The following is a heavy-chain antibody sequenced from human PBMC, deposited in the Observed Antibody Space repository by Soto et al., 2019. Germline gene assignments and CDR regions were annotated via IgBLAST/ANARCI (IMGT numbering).Heavy chain of an antibody. CDR3: ARDVLIVSVAGTVGIDY. D-gene: IGHD6-19*01. CDR1: GGSISSYS. Sequence: SETLSLTCIVSGGSISSYSWSWSWIRQSPGKGLEWIGYIDYSGTTNYNPSLKSRLTMSIDTSKNQFSLNLSSVTAADTAVYYCARDVLIVSVAGTVGIDYWGQGTLVTVSS. J-gene: IGHJ4*02. CDR2: IDYSGTT. V-gene: IGHV4-59*01.